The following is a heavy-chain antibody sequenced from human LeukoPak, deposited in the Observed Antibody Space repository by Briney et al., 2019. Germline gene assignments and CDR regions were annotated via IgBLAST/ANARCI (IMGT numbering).Heavy chain of an antibody. CDR3: ARDLSSLTGAFDI. CDR2: TYYSGST. V-gene: IGHV4-59*01. Sequence: PSETLSLTCTVSGGSISSYYWSWIRQPPGKGLEWIGYTYYSGSTNYNPSLKSRVTISVDTSKNQFSLKLSSVTAADTAVYYCARDLSSLTGAFDIWGQGTMVTVSS. CDR1: GGSISSYY. J-gene: IGHJ3*02. D-gene: IGHD3-16*02.